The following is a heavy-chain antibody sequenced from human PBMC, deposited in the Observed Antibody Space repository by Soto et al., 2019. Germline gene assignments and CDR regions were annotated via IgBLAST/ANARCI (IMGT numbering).Heavy chain of an antibody. Sequence: PGESLKISCKGSGYSFTTYWISWVRQMPGKGLEWMGRIDPSDSYTNYSPSFQGHVTIPADKSISTAYLQWSSLKASDTAMYYCARLGIAAAGNPGPWGQGTLVTVSS. CDR2: IDPSDSYT. J-gene: IGHJ5*02. CDR1: GYSFTTYW. D-gene: IGHD6-13*01. V-gene: IGHV5-10-1*01. CDR3: ARLGIAAAGNPGP.